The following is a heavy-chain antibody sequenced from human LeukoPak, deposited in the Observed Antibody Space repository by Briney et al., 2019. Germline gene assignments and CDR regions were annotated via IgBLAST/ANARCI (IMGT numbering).Heavy chain of an antibody. CDR1: GFTFRSYS. V-gene: IGHV3-21*01. D-gene: IGHD5-24*01. J-gene: IGHJ4*02. CDR2: ISSSSSYI. CDR3: AREGRAMATISPFDY. Sequence: GGSLRLSCAASGFTFRSYSMNWVRQAPGEGVEWVSSISSSSSYIYYADSVKGRFTISRDNAKNSLYLQMNSLRAEDAAVYYCAREGRAMATISPFDYWGPGTLVPVPS.